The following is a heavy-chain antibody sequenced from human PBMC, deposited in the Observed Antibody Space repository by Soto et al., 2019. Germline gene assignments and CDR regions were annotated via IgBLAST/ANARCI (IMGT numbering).Heavy chain of an antibody. D-gene: IGHD3-9*01. J-gene: IGHJ4*02. Sequence: SETLSLTCTVSGGSISSGDYYWSWIRQPPGKGLEWIGHIYYSGSTYYNPSLKSRVTISVDTSKNQFSLKLSSVTAADTAVYYCASRRVVLYYVLLTGYILDYRGQRTLVTLST. CDR2: IYYSGST. V-gene: IGHV4-30-4*01. CDR3: ASRRVVLYYVLLTGYILDY. CDR1: GGSISSGDYY.